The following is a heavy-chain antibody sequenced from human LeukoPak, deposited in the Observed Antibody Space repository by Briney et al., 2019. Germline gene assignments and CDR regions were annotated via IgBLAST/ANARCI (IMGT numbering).Heavy chain of an antibody. Sequence: GESLKISCKGSGYSFTSYWIGWVRQMPGKGLEWMGIIYPGDSDTRYSPSFQGQVTISADKSISTAYLQWSSLKASDTAMYYCARHRSRYCSSISCYGPYYFDYWGQGTLVTVSS. CDR2: IYPGDSDT. CDR1: GYSFTSYW. V-gene: IGHV5-51*01. D-gene: IGHD2-2*01. J-gene: IGHJ4*02. CDR3: ARHRSRYCSSISCYGPYYFDY.